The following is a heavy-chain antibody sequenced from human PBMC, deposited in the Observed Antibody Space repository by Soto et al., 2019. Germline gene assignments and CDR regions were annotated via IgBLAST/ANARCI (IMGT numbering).Heavy chain of an antibody. J-gene: IGHJ4*02. V-gene: IGHV4-34*01. CDR1: GGSFSGYY. Sequence: QVQLQQWGAGLLKPSETLSLTCAVYGGSFSGYYWSWIRQPPGKGLEWIGEINHSGSTNYNPSLKRRVSKSVDKFKNEFSLKLSSVTAADTAVYYCARGIPLDYGDYANFDYWGQGTLVTVSS. CDR3: ARGIPLDYGDYANFDY. CDR2: INHSGST. D-gene: IGHD4-17*01.